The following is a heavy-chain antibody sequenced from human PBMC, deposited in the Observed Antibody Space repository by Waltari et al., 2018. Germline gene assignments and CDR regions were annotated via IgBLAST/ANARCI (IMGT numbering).Heavy chain of an antibody. D-gene: IGHD6-6*01. V-gene: IGHV3-7*01. CDR3: ATEPYSSSDYFDY. J-gene: IGHJ4*02. CDR2: IKQDGSEK. Sequence: EVQLVESGGGLVQPGGSLRLSCAASGFTFGSHGMSWVRQAPGKGLEWLANIKQDGSEKYYVDSVKGRFTISRDNAKNSLYLQMNSLRAEDTAVYYCATEPYSSSDYFDYWGQGTLVTVSS. CDR1: GFTFGSHG.